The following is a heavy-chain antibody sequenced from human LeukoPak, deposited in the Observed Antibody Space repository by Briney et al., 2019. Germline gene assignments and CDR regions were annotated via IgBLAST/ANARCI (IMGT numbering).Heavy chain of an antibody. CDR1: GYTFTSYG. V-gene: IGHV1-18*01. CDR3: ARDIPGSSWYIYYYYGMDV. Sequence: ASVKASCKASGYTFTSYGISWVRQAPGQGLEWMGWISAYNGNTNYAQKLQSRVTMTTDTSTSTAYMELRSLRSDDTAVYYCARDIPGSSWYIYYYYGMDVWGQGTTVTVSS. D-gene: IGHD6-13*01. CDR2: ISAYNGNT. J-gene: IGHJ6*02.